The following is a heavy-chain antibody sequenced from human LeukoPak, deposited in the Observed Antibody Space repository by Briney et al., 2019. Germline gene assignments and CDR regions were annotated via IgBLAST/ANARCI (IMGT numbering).Heavy chain of an antibody. V-gene: IGHV3-7*01. CDR1: GFSFSSHW. CDR3: ATYGGGDCYSPHDAFDI. Sequence: GGSLRLSCAASGFSFSSHWMSWIRQAPGKGLEWVANINQDGSENYFEGSVKGRFTISRDNAKNSLNLQMNSLRTEDTAVYYCATYGGGDCYSPHDAFDIWGQGTMVTVSS. D-gene: IGHD2-21*02. CDR2: INQDGSEN. J-gene: IGHJ3*02.